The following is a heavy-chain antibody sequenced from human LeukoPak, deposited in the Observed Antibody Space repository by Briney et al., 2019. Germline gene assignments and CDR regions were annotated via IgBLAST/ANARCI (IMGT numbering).Heavy chain of an antibody. CDR1: GGSISSSYY. Sequence: SETLSLTCTVSGGSISSSYYWGWIRQPPGKGLEWIGSIYYSGSTYYNPSLKSRVTISVDTSKNQFSLNLNSVTAADTAVYFCARDEGSAYPFDYWGQGTLVTVSS. CDR3: ARDEGSAYPFDY. V-gene: IGHV4-39*07. D-gene: IGHD3-22*01. J-gene: IGHJ4*02. CDR2: IYYSGST.